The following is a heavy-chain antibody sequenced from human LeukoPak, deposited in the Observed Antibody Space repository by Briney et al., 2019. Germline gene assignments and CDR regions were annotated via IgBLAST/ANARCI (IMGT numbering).Heavy chain of an antibody. CDR1: GYTFTGYY. D-gene: IGHD6-13*01. CDR2: INPNSGGT. J-gene: IGHJ6*02. CDR3: ARGGSSWYEVYYYGMDV. Sequence: ASVKVSCKASGYTFTGYYMHWVRQAPGQGLGWMGWINPNSGGTNYAQKFQGRVTMTRDTSISTAYMELSRLRSDDTAVYYCARGGSSWYEVYYYGMDVWGQGTTVTVSS. V-gene: IGHV1-2*02.